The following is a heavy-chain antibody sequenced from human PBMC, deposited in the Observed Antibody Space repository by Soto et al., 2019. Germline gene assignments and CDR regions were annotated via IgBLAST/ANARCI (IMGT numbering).Heavy chain of an antibody. CDR2: IIPIFATA. CDR3: ARDRTVVTPGLFDY. V-gene: IGHV1-69*06. J-gene: IGHJ4*02. CDR1: GGTFSSYA. Sequence: QVQLVQSGAEVKKPGSSVKVSCKASGGTFSSYAISRVRQAPGQGLEWMGGIIPIFATANYAQKFQGRVTFTADKSTSTAYMELSSLRSEDTAVYYCARDRTVVTPGLFDYWGQRTLVTVSS. D-gene: IGHD2-21*02.